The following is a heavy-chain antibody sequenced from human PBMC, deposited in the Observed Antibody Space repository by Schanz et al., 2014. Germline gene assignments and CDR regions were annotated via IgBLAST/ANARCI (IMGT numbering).Heavy chain of an antibody. CDR2: INVGNGNT. CDR1: GYTFTNFF. CDR3: ARDQSPYTNSSDVRYFDY. V-gene: IGHV1-3*01. D-gene: IGHD6-6*01. J-gene: IGHJ4*02. Sequence: QVQLVQSGAEVKKPGASVKVSCKASGYTFTNFFLHWVRQAPGQGLEWMGWINVGNGNTEYSQKFQGRVTMTADTSTSTAYMDLRSLRSDDTAVYYCARDQSPYTNSSDVRYFDYWGQGSLVTVSS.